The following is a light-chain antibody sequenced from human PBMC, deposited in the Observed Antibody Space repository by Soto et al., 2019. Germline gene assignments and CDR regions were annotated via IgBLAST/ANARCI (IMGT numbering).Light chain of an antibody. J-gene: IGKJ1*01. V-gene: IGKV3-15*01. CDR3: QQYDNWWT. CDR2: GAS. CDR1: QNLRSS. Sequence: VMTQSPATLSVSPGERATLSCRASQNLRSSLAWYQQKPGQAPRLLIYGASTRATGIPARFSGSGSGTEFTLTISSLHSEDFGVYYCQQYDNWWTFGQGTKVDIK.